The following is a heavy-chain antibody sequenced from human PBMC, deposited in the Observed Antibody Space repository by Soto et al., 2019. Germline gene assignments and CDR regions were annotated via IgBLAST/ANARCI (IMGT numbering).Heavy chain of an antibody. V-gene: IGHV3-23*01. CDR1: GFTFSSYA. D-gene: IGHD6-6*01. CDR2: ISGSGGST. CDR3: AKERYSSSLGDYYYYYYGMDV. Sequence: GGSLRLSCAASGFTFSSYAMSWVRQAPGKGLEWVSAISGSGGSTYYADSVKGRFTISRDNSKNTLYLQMNSLRAEDTAVYYCAKERYSSSLGDYYYYYYGMDVWGQGTTVTVSS. J-gene: IGHJ6*02.